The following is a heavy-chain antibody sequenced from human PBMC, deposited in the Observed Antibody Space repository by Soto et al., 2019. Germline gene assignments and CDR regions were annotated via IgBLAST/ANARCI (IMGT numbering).Heavy chain of an antibody. D-gene: IGHD2-15*01. CDR1: GFTFSSYA. V-gene: IGHV3-64D*06. CDR2: ISSNGGST. J-gene: IGHJ6*02. CDR3: XKGLVVAATNYYYGMDV. Sequence: PGGSLRLSCSASGFTFSSYAMHWVRQAPGKGLEYVSAISSNGGSTYYADSVKGRFTISRDNSKNTLYLQMSSLRAEDTAVYYCXKGLVVAATNYYYGMDVWGQGTTVTVSS.